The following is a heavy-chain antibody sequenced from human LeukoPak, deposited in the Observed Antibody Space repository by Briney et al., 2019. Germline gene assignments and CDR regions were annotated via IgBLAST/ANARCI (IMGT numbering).Heavy chain of an antibody. D-gene: IGHD3-22*01. CDR2: IYYRGST. CDR3: ARVRYCDSSGYPDY. Sequence: SETLSLTCTVSGGSISTYYWNWIRQSPGKGLEWIGYIYYRGSTYYNPSLKSRVTISVDTSKNQFSLKLSSVTAADTAVYYCARVRYCDSSGYPDYWGQGTLVTVSS. J-gene: IGHJ4*02. CDR1: GGSISTYY. V-gene: IGHV4-59*08.